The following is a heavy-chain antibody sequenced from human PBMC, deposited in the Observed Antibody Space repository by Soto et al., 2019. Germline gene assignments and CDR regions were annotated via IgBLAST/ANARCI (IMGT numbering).Heavy chain of an antibody. J-gene: IGHJ4*02. CDR1: GYTFTNYF. D-gene: IGHD3-10*01. V-gene: IGHV1-46*01. CDR3: DTSLQLLKGWSFDF. Sequence: QVQLVQSGAEVKKPGASVKVSCKASGYTFTNYFIQWVRQAPGQGLEWMGIINPGDGTTSYAQKSQDQVTITRHTSTSTVDMDLDSLRSDDTAVYYCDTSLQLLKGWSFDFLGQGTLVTVSS. CDR2: INPGDGTT.